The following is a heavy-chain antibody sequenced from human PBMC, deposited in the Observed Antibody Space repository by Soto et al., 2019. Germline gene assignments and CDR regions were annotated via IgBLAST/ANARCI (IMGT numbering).Heavy chain of an antibody. CDR1: GYTFTSYY. CDR2: INPSGGST. CDR3: ARDRVLLGYCSGGSCYDFDY. D-gene: IGHD2-15*01. J-gene: IGHJ4*02. V-gene: IGHV1-46*01. Sequence: ASVKVSCKASGYTFTSYYMHWVRQAPGQGLEWMGIINPSGGSTSYAQKFQGRVTMTRDTSTSTVYMELSGLRSEDTAVYYCARDRVLLGYCSGGSCYDFDYWGQGTLVTVSS.